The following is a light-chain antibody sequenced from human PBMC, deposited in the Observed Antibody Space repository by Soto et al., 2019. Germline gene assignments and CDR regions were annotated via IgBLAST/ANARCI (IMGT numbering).Light chain of an antibody. V-gene: IGKV1-39*01. CDR1: QSISNY. CDR2: AAS. CDR3: QQSYSTPPIT. Sequence: DIQMTQSPSSLSASVGDRVSITCRASQSISNYLSWYQQKPGKAPKLLIYAASTLQSGVPSRFSGSGSGTDFTLTISSLQPADFATYYCQQSYSTPPITFGQGTRLEIK. J-gene: IGKJ5*01.